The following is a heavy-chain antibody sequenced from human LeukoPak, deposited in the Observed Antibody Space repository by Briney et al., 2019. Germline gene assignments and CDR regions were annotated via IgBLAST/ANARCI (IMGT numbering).Heavy chain of an antibody. D-gene: IGHD3-16*02. V-gene: IGHV3-21*01. J-gene: IGHJ4*02. CDR3: ARDSSTGYPDY. Sequence: PGGSLRLSCAASGFTFSSYSMNWVRQAPGKGLEWVSSISSSSSYIYYADSVEGRFTISRDNAKNSLYLQMNSLRAEDTAVYYCARDSSTGYPDYWGQGTLVTVSS. CDR1: GFTFSSYS. CDR2: ISSSSSYI.